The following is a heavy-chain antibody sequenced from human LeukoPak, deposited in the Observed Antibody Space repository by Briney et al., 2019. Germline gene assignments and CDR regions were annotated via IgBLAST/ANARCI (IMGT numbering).Heavy chain of an antibody. CDR3: ARGSGGDYGDYMHV. J-gene: IGHJ6*03. V-gene: IGHV3-30*04. Sequence: GGSLSLSCAASGCTFSSYAMHWVRQAPGKGLEWVAVISYDGSNKYYADSVKGRFTISRDNSKNTLYLQMNSLRADDTAVYYCARGSGGDYGDYMHVWGKGTTVTVSS. CDR1: GCTFSSYA. CDR2: ISYDGSNK. D-gene: IGHD4-17*01.